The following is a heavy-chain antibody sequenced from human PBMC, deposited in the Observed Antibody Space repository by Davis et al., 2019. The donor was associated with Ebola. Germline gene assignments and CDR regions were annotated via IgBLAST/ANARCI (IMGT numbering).Heavy chain of an antibody. CDR3: ASSGEPSSQLDY. J-gene: IGHJ4*02. CDR1: GGTFSSYA. CDR2: IIPIFGTA. V-gene: IGHV1-69*13. Sequence: SVKVSCKASGGTFSSYAISWVRQAPGQGLEWMGGIIPIFGTANYAQKFQGRVTITADESTSTAYMELSSLRSEDTAVYYCASSGEPSSQLDYWGQGTLVTVSS. D-gene: IGHD3-10*01.